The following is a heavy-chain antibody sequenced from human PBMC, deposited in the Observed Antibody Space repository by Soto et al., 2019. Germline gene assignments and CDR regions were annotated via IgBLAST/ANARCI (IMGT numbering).Heavy chain of an antibody. Sequence: GGSLRLSCAASGFTFSSYWMHWVRQAPGKGLVWVSRINSDGSSTSYADSVKGRFTISRDNAKNTLYLQMNSLRAEDTAVYYCARGEGSQYYDFWSGYYPGPVRHWFDPWGQGTLVTVSS. V-gene: IGHV3-74*01. J-gene: IGHJ5*02. CDR3: ARGEGSQYYDFWSGYYPGPVRHWFDP. D-gene: IGHD3-3*01. CDR1: GFTFSSYW. CDR2: INSDGSST.